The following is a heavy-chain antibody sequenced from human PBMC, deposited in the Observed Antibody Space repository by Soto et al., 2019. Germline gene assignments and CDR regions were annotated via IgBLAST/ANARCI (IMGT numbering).Heavy chain of an antibody. J-gene: IGHJ6*02. CDR1: GGTFSSYA. CDR3: ARGGDYYYYGMDV. V-gene: IGHV1-69*06. Sequence: SVKVSCKASGGTFSSYAISWVRQAPGQGLEWMGGIIPVFGTANYAQKFQGRVTITADKSTSTAYMELSSLRSEDTAVYYCARGGDYYYYGMDVWGQGTTVTVSS. CDR2: IIPVFGTA. D-gene: IGHD3-16*01.